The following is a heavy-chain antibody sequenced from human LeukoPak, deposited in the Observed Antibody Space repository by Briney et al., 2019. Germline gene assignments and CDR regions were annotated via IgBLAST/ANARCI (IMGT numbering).Heavy chain of an antibody. CDR2: IYPGDSDI. CDR1: GYRFTHYW. V-gene: IGHV5-51*01. Sequence: GESLVISFQGSGYRFTHYWIVWVRPMPGKGLEWMGTIYPGDSDIRYNPSFQGQVTISADMSISTAFLQWNSLKPSDTAMYYCARQSDLKGDGSWFDLWGQGTLVTVSS. J-gene: IGHJ5*02. CDR3: ARQSDLKGDGSWFDL. D-gene: IGHD1-26*01.